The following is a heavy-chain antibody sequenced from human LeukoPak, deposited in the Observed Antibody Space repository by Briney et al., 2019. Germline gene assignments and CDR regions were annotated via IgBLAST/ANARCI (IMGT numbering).Heavy chain of an antibody. D-gene: IGHD1-26*01. J-gene: IGHJ3*02. CDR2: IYSGGTT. CDR1: GLTVSSKY. V-gene: IGHV3-53*01. CDR3: AVGVRQRAIYSYAYDI. Sequence: GGSLRLSCAASGLTVSSKYMSWVRQAPGKGLEWVSVIYSGGTTYYADSVTGRFTISRDNSKNTLYLQMNSLRAEDTAVYYCAVGVRQRAIYSYAYDIWGQGTMVTVSS.